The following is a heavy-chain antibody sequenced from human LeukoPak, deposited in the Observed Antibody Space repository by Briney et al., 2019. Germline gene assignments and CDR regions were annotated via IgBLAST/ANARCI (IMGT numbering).Heavy chain of an antibody. CDR3: PVYYYDSSGYYGLDY. Sequence: GGSLRLSCAASGFTFSSYAMSWVRQAPGKGLEWVSAISGSGGSTYYADSVKGRFTISRDNSKNTLYLQMNSLRAEDTAVYYCPVYYYDSSGYYGLDYWGQGTLVTVFS. J-gene: IGHJ4*02. CDR1: GFTFSSYA. D-gene: IGHD3-22*01. CDR2: ISGSGGST. V-gene: IGHV3-23*01.